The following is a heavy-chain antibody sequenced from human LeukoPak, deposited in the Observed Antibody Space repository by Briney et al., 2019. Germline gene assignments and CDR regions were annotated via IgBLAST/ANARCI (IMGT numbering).Heavy chain of an antibody. V-gene: IGHV3-7*01. Sequence: GGSLRLSCAASGFSFSSWSMSWVRQAPGKRLEWVANMKEDGSEIYYVDSVQGRFTISRDNARSSVYLQMNSLRGEDTAVYYCARENWGRFDYWGQGTLVTVSS. CDR1: GFSFSSWS. D-gene: IGHD7-27*01. CDR2: MKEDGSEI. J-gene: IGHJ4*02. CDR3: ARENWGRFDY.